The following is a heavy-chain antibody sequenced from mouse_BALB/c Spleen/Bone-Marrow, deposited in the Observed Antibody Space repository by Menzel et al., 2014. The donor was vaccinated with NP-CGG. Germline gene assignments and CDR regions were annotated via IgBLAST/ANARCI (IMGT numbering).Heavy chain of an antibody. CDR2: ISGGGSYT. CDR3: ARHAFYDQTEVSFVN. CDR1: GFTFNSYG. J-gene: IGHJ3*01. V-gene: IGHV5-9-2*01. D-gene: IGHD2-3*01. Sequence: DVHLVESGGGLVKSGGSLKLSCAASGFTFNSYGMSWVRQTPEKRLEWVATISGGGSYTFYSDSVKGRLTISRDNAKNNLYLQLSSLRSEDTALYYCARHAFYDQTEVSFVNWGQGTLVTVSA.